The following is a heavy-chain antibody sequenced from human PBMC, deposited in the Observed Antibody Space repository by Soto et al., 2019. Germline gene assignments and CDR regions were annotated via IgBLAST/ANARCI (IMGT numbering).Heavy chain of an antibody. CDR3: ARLPGIAAADWFDH. CDR1: GFTFSSYS. D-gene: IGHD6-13*01. J-gene: IGHJ5*02. Sequence: EVQLVESGGGLVQPGGSLRLSCAASGFTFSSYSMNWVRQAPGKGLEWVSYISSSSSTIYYAASVKGLFTISRHNAKNSLYLPMNSLRAEDTAVYYCARLPGIAAADWFDHWGQGTLVTVSS. V-gene: IGHV3-48*01. CDR2: ISSSSSTI.